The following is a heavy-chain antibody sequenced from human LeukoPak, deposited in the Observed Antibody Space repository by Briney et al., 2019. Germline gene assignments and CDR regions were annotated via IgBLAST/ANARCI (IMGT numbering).Heavy chain of an antibody. D-gene: IGHD3-22*01. CDR3: ARDTRSYDSSGYYFFDF. Sequence: SETLSLTCTVSGASIRRYYWNWLRQPPGKGLEWIWYINYSGSTNSNPSPKSRATISMDTSKHHFSLKLSSGTAADTAVYYCARDTRSYDSSGYYFFDFWGQGTLVTVSS. CDR2: INYSGST. CDR1: GASIRRYY. V-gene: IGHV4-59*01. J-gene: IGHJ4*02.